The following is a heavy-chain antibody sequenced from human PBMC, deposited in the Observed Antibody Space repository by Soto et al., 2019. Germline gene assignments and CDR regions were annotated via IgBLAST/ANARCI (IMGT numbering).Heavy chain of an antibody. CDR2: ISTSST. Sequence: GGSLRLSCAASGFTFSSYVMGWVRQAPGKGLEWVSSISTSSTYYADSVKGRFTISRDNSKNTLYLQMDSLRADDSAVYYCAKVLRDGLRTFDCWGQGTLVTVSS. J-gene: IGHJ4*02. CDR3: AKVLRDGLRTFDC. D-gene: IGHD4-17*01. CDR1: GFTFSSYV. V-gene: IGHV3-23*01.